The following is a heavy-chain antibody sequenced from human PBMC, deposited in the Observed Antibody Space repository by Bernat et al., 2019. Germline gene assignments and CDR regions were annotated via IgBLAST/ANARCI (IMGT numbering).Heavy chain of an antibody. J-gene: IGHJ4*02. D-gene: IGHD1-26*01. CDR1: GFTFSTYA. V-gene: IGHV3-23*04. Sequence: EVQLVESGGGLVQPGGSLRLSCAASGFTFSTYAMSWVRQAPGQGLEWVSAVSGTGESTYYPDSMRGRFTISRDNSKNTLYLQMHSLRAEDTAIYYCAKDEGGSYFRYWGQGSLVTVSS. CDR2: VSGTGEST. CDR3: AKDEGGSYFRY.